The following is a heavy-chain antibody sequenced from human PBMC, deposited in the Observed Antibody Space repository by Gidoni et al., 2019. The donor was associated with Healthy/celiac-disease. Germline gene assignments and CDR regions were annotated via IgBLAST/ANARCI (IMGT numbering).Heavy chain of an antibody. V-gene: IGHV3-33*01. D-gene: IGHD3-3*01. CDR2: IWYDGSNK. CDR1: GFPFSSYG. J-gene: IGHJ5*02. CDR3: ARDALYYDFWSGYLGVSSWFDP. Sequence: QVQLVESGGGVVQPGRSLRLSCAASGFPFSSYGLHWVRQAPGKGLEWVAVIWYDGSNKYYADSVKGRFTISRDNSKNTLYLQMNSLRAEDTAVYYCARDALYYDFWSGYLGVSSWFDPWGQGTLVTVSS.